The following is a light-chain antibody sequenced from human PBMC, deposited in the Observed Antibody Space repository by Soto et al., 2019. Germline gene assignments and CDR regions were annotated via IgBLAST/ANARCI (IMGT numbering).Light chain of an antibody. CDR1: QGVRRY. J-gene: IGKJ5*01. V-gene: IGKV3-11*01. CDR3: QQRGDWPPT. CDR2: DAS. Sequence: EIVLTQSPATLSLSPGERATLSCRASQGVRRYLAWYQHKAGQPPRLLIYDASNRATGIPARFSGSGSGTDFTLNINSLEPEDVAVYYCQQRGDWPPTFGQGTRLEIK.